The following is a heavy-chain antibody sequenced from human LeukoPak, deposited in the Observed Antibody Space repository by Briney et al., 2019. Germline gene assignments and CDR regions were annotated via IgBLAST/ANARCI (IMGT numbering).Heavy chain of an antibody. CDR2: ISADNGDT. Sequence: ASVKVSCKASGYIFTNYGITWVRQAPGQGLEWMGWISADNGDTKYAQEVQGRVTMTTDTSTSTAYMELRSLRSDDTAVYYCARDGYKETLSFDPWGQGTLVTVSS. J-gene: IGHJ5*02. D-gene: IGHD5-24*01. CDR3: ARDGYKETLSFDP. V-gene: IGHV1-18*01. CDR1: GYIFTNYG.